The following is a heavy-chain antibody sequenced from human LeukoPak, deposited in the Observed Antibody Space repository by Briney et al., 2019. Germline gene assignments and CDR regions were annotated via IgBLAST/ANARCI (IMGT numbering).Heavy chain of an antibody. D-gene: IGHD6-6*01. CDR1: GFTFTHSW. CDR3: VRALGSSSADY. J-gene: IGHJ4*02. V-gene: IGHV3-7*01. CDR2: IKQDGSEK. Sequence: GGSLRLSCAASGFTFTHSWMSWVRQAPGKGLEWVADIKQDGSEKYYVDSVEGRFTISRDNAKNSVSLQMNSLRGEDTAVYYCVRALGSSSADYWGQGTLVTVSS.